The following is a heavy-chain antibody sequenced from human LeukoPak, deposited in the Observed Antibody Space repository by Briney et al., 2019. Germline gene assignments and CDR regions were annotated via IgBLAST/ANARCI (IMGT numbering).Heavy chain of an antibody. CDR1: GYTFTSYG. J-gene: IGHJ4*02. Sequence: ASVKVSCKGSGYTFTSYGISWVRQAPRQGLEWMGWSSAYNGNTNYAQKFQGRVIMTTDTSTSTAYMELRSLRSDDTAVYYCARGTYFDYWGQGTLVTVSS. V-gene: IGHV1-18*01. CDR2: SSAYNGNT. CDR3: ARGTYFDY.